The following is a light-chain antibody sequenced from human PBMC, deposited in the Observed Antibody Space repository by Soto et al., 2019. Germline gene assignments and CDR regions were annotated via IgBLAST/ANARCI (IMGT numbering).Light chain of an antibody. Sequence: DIQLTQSPSSLSASVGDRVTITCRTSQSISRYLNWYQTKPGIPPKLLIYAASTLQSGVPSRFRGSGSRTEFTLTINTLKPEDFATYYCQQPYTVGGAFGQGTTVDIK. CDR1: QSISRY. V-gene: IGKV1-39*01. J-gene: IGKJ1*01. CDR3: QQPYTVGGA. CDR2: AAS.